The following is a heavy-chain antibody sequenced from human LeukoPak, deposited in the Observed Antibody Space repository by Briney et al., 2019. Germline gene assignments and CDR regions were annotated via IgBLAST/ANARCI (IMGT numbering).Heavy chain of an antibody. J-gene: IGHJ4*02. CDR2: INYGGNS. CDR1: GDSITSDY. V-gene: IGHV4-59*08. D-gene: IGHD3-10*01. Sequence: PSETLSLTCNVSGDSITSDYWSWIRQSPGRGLEWIGYINYGGNSHYNPSLNSRVTISVNRSNKQVSLKMRSMTAAGTAVYYCARLDCISNTCYNYWAPGALVTVSS. CDR3: ARLDCISNTCYNY.